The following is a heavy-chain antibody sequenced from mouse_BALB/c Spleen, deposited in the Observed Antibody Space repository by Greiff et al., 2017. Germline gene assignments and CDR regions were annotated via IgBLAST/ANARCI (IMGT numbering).Heavy chain of an antibody. Sequence: EVKLMESGGGLVKPGGSLKLSCAASGFAFSSYDMSWVRQTPEKRLEWVAYISSGGGSTYYPDTVKGRFTISRDNAKNTLYLQMSSLKSEDTAMYYCARQEGYYYAMDYWGQGTSVTVSS. CDR3: ARQEGYYYAMDY. V-gene: IGHV5-12-1*01. J-gene: IGHJ4*01. CDR2: ISSGGGST. D-gene: IGHD2-2*01. CDR1: GFAFSSYD.